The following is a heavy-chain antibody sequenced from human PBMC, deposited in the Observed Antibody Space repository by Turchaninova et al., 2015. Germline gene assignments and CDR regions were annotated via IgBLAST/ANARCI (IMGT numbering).Heavy chain of an antibody. D-gene: IGHD5-12*01. Sequence: QVQLQQWGAGLLKPSETLSLTCGVYGGSFSGYYWTWIRQPPGKGRGWIGEVSPSGRTNYNPSLKSRVTISVDTSKSQFSLKLKYMTASDTGVYYCASIGYNSGWTFDYWGQGTLVTVSS. CDR3: ASIGYNSGWTFDY. CDR2: VSPSGRT. V-gene: IGHV4-34*02. CDR1: GGSFSGYY. J-gene: IGHJ4*02.